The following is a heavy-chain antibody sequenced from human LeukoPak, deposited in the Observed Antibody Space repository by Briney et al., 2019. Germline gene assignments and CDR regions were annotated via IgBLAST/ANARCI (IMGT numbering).Heavy chain of an antibody. D-gene: IGHD4-17*01. CDR1: GGSISSGGYY. V-gene: IGHV4-31*03. Sequence: PSQTLSLTCTVSGGSISSGGYYWSWIRQHPGKGLEWIGYIYYSGSTYYNPSLKSRVTISVGTSKNQFSLKLSSVTAADTAVYYCARVVLGQDYGDYVVDYWGQGTLVTVSS. CDR3: ARVVLGQDYGDYVVDY. CDR2: IYYSGST. J-gene: IGHJ4*02.